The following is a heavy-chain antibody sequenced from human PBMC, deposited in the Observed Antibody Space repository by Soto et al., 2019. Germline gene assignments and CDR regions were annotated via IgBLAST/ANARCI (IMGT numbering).Heavy chain of an antibody. Sequence: GGSLRLSCAASGFTFSSYGMHWVRQAPGKGLEWVAVIWYDGSNKYYADSVKGRFTISRDNSKNTLYLQMNSLRAEDTAGYYCARDHHGDYPMGSAFDIWGQGTMVTVSS. J-gene: IGHJ3*02. CDR3: ARDHHGDYPMGSAFDI. CDR2: IWYDGSNK. CDR1: GFTFSSYG. V-gene: IGHV3-33*01. D-gene: IGHD4-17*01.